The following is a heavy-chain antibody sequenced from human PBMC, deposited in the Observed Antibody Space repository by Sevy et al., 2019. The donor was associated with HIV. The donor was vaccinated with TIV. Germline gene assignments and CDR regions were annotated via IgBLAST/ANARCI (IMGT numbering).Heavy chain of an antibody. CDR1: GGSIRSTSHY. D-gene: IGHD2-21*02. CDR2: VFYSGRT. CDR3: VRFSNHVLLMVTLTPRWAFDV. J-gene: IGHJ3*01. Sequence: SETLSLTCTVSGGSIRSTSHYWGWIRQPPGKGLEWIGSVFYSGRTNYKWSLKSRLSISADTSKNQFALDLRSVTATDTAVYYCVRFSNHVLLMVTLTPRWAFDVWGQGAKVTVSS. V-gene: IGHV4-39*01.